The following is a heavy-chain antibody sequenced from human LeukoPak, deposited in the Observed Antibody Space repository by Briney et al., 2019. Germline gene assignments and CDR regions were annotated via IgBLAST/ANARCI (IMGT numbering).Heavy chain of an antibody. Sequence: SETLSLTCAVDGGSSSGYYWSWIRQPPGKGLGWIGELNHSAGTNYNPSLKSRVTISVDKSNNKFSLKLSSVTAADTAVYYCTRENFIIVPAARIRLDVFDIWGQGTMVTVSS. J-gene: IGHJ3*02. CDR2: LNHSAGT. V-gene: IGHV4-34*01. CDR3: TRENFIIVPAARIRLDVFDI. CDR1: GGSSSGYY. D-gene: IGHD2-2*01.